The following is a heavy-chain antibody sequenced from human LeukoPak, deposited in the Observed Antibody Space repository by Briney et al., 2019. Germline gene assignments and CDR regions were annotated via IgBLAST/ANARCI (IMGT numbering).Heavy chain of an antibody. CDR3: AIVGAREGY. D-gene: IGHD1-26*01. J-gene: IGHJ4*02. CDR1: GFTFSSYW. Sequence: GGSLRLSCATSGFTFSSYWMTWVRQVPGKGLEWVSYISSSSSTIYYADSVKGRFTISRDNAKNSLYLQMNSLRAEDTAVYYCAIVGAREGYWGQGTLVTVSS. CDR2: ISSSSSTI. V-gene: IGHV3-48*04.